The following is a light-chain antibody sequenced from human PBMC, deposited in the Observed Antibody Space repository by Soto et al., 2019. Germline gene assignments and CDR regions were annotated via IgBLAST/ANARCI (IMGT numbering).Light chain of an antibody. J-gene: IGKJ4*01. CDR3: QHRINWPLT. CDR2: DAS. V-gene: IGKV3-11*01. Sequence: EILLTQSPATLSLSPGERATLSCRASQGVSYYLAWYQQKPGQAPRLLIYDASNRATGIPARFSGSGSGTDFTLTISCLEPEDFAVYYCQHRINWPLTFGGGTKVEIK. CDR1: QGVSYY.